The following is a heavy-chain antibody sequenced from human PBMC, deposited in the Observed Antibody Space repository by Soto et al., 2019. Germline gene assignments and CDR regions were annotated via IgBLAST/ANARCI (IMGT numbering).Heavy chain of an antibody. CDR2: IIPIFGTA. J-gene: IGHJ5*02. CDR3: ARELAAAGTDWFDP. CDR1: GGTFSSYA. V-gene: IGHV1-69*13. Sequence: SVKVSCKASGGTFSSYAISWVRQAPGQGLEWMGGIIPIFGTANYAQKFQGRVTITADESTSTAYMELSSLRSEDTAVYYCARELAAAGTDWFDPWGQGXLVTVYS. D-gene: IGHD6-13*01.